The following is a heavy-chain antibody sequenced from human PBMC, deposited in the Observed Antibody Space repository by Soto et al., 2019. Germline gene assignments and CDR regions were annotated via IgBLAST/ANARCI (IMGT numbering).Heavy chain of an antibody. Sequence: PGGSLRLSCAASGSTFSYYALHWVRRAPGKGLEWVSSISGIRDYIRYADSVKGRFTISRDNAKTSLYLQMNSLTAEDTAVYYCAREGVHNYNEYYFDYWGQETLVTVSS. V-gene: IGHV3-21*06. CDR3: AREGVHNYNEYYFDY. CDR2: ISGIRDYI. J-gene: IGHJ4*02. CDR1: GSTFSYYA. D-gene: IGHD3-22*01.